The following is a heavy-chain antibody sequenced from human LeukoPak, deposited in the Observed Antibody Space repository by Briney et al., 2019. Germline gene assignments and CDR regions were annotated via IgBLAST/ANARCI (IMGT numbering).Heavy chain of an antibody. CDR2: LSTSSSYI. CDR1: GISFSGFE. CDR3: ARDPYSGNYGNYYYYYMDV. Sequence: PGGSLRLSCVASGISFSGFEMNWVRQAPGKGLEWVSSLSTSSSYIYYADSVKGRFTVSRDNARNSLELQMNSLGPEDTAVYYCARDPYSGNYGNYYYYYMDVWGKGTTVTISS. J-gene: IGHJ6*03. V-gene: IGHV3-21*01. D-gene: IGHD1-26*01.